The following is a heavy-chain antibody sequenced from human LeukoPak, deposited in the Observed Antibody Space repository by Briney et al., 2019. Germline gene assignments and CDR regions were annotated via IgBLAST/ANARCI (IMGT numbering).Heavy chain of an antibody. V-gene: IGHV4-59*08. CDR1: GGSISSYY. J-gene: IGHJ6*03. CDR2: IYYSGST. CDR3: GSRYYYGSGCPPLGYYYYYMDV. D-gene: IGHD3-10*01. Sequence: PSETLSLTSTVSGGSISSYYWSWIRQPPGKGLEWIGYIYYSGSTNYNPSLKSRVTISVDTTKNDFSLKLSSVTAADTAVYYCGSRYYYGSGCPPLGYYYYYMDVWGKGTTVTVSS.